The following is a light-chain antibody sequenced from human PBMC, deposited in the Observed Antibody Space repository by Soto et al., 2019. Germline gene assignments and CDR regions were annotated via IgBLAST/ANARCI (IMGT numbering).Light chain of an antibody. CDR2: GAS. CDR3: QQYGGSPWT. J-gene: IGKJ1*01. V-gene: IGKV3-20*01. CDR1: QSVSSNY. Sequence: EIVVSQSPGTLSLSPGEGATLSCRTSQSVSSNYLAWYQQKPGQAPRLLIYGASSRATGIPDRFSGSGSGTDFTLTISRLEPEDCAVYYGQQYGGSPWTFGQGTKVDIK.